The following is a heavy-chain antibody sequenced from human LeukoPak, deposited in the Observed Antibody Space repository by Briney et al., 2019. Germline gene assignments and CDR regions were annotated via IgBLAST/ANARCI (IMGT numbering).Heavy chain of an antibody. Sequence: PSETLYLTCAVYGGSFSGYYWSWIRQPPGKGLEWIGKINHGGSTTYNPSLKSRVTISVDTSKNQFSLKLSSVTAADTAMYYCARRLLGYCSGGSCYSGYFQHWGQGTLVTVSS. CDR3: ARRLLGYCSGGSCYSGYFQH. CDR2: INHGGST. CDR1: GGSFSGYY. V-gene: IGHV4-34*01. D-gene: IGHD2-15*01. J-gene: IGHJ1*01.